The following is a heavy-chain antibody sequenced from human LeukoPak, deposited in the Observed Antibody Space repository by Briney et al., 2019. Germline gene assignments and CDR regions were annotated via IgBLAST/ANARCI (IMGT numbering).Heavy chain of an antibody. CDR2: ISYDGSNK. J-gene: IGHJ4*02. V-gene: IGHV3-30*07. Sequence: PGGSLRLSCAASGFTFSSYAMHWVRQAPGKGLEWVAVISYDGSNKYYADSVKGRFTISRDNSKNTLHLQMNSLRAEDTAVYYCAKAKKYSSSSVDYWGQGTLVTVSS. D-gene: IGHD6-6*01. CDR3: AKAKKYSSSSVDY. CDR1: GFTFSSYA.